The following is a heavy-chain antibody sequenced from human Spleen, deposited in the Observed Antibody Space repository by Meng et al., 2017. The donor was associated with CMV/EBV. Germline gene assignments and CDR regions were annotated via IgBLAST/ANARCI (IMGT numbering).Heavy chain of an antibody. V-gene: IGHV3-66*01. J-gene: IGHJ5*02. CDR3: AREYCTSTSCYKAIDP. CDR1: GFSVSSNY. Sequence: GESLKISCAASGFSVSSNYMTWVRQAPGKGLEWVAVIYSSGSTYYADSVKGRFTISRDNSKNTMFLQMNSLRAEDTAVYYCAREYCTSTSCYKAIDPWGQGTLVTVSS. CDR2: IYSSGST. D-gene: IGHD2-2*02.